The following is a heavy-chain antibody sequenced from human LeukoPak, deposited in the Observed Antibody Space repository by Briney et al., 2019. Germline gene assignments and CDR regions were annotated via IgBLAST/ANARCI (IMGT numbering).Heavy chain of an antibody. J-gene: IGHJ4*02. CDR1: GGSFSGYY. CDR2: INHSGST. V-gene: IGHV4-34*01. Sequence: SETLSLTCAVYGGSFSGYYWSWIRQPPGKGLEWIGEINHSGSTNYNPSLKSRVTISVDTSKNQFSLKLSSVTAADTAVYYCARGRMYSSSWYVGYWGQGTLVTVSS. D-gene: IGHD6-13*01. CDR3: ARGRMYSSSWYVGY.